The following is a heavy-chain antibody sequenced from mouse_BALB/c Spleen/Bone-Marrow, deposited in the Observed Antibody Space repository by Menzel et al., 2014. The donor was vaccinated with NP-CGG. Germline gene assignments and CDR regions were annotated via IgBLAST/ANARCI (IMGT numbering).Heavy chain of an antibody. D-gene: IGHD1-1*01. V-gene: IGHV1S56*01. CDR1: GYTLTSYY. Sequence: QVQLQQSGPELVKPGASVRISCKASGYTLTSYYIHWVKQRPGQGLEWIGWIYPGNVNAKYNEKFKGKATLTADKSSSTAYMQLSSLTSEDSAVYFCARWGTTVVDAMDYWGQGTSVTVSS. J-gene: IGHJ4*01. CDR3: ARWGTTVVDAMDY. CDR2: IYPGNVNA.